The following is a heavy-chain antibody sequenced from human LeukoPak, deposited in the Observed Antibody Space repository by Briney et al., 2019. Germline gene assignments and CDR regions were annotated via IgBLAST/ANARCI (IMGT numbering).Heavy chain of an antibody. D-gene: IGHD4-23*01. CDR2: INKDGSDK. CDR1: GFTFNMYW. Sequence: GGSLRLSCAASGFTFNMYWMTWVRQAPGKGLESVAYINKDGSDKYYVDSVKGRFTVSRDNAKNSLYLQMNSLRAEDTAVYYCARDAGYGGNADYWGQGTLVTVSS. J-gene: IGHJ4*02. CDR3: ARDAGYGGNADY. V-gene: IGHV3-7*01.